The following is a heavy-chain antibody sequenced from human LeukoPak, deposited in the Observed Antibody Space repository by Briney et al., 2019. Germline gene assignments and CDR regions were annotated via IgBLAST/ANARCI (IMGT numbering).Heavy chain of an antibody. CDR2: IKQDGSEK. CDR1: GFTFSSYW. J-gene: IGHJ4*02. Sequence: GGSLRLSCAASGFTFSSYWMSWVRQAPGKGLEWVANIKQDGSEKYYVDSVKGRFTISRDNAKNSLYLRMNSLRAEDTAVYYCARGSYYYGSGSYLPVDYWGQGTLVTVSS. D-gene: IGHD3-10*01. V-gene: IGHV3-7*01. CDR3: ARGSYYYGSGSYLPVDY.